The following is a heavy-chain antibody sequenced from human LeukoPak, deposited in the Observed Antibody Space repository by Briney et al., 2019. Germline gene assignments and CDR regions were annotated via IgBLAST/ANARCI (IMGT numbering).Heavy chain of an antibody. CDR3: GRVGPLYVSGGSCYWFDP. CDR2: IIPIFGTA. CDR1: GGTFSSYA. D-gene: IGHD2-15*01. Sequence: SVKVSCKASGGTFSSYAISWVRQAPGQGLEWMGGIIPIFGTANYAQKFQGRVTITADESTSTAYMELSSLRSEDTAVYYCGRVGPLYVSGGSCYWFDPWGQGTLVTVS. J-gene: IGHJ5*02. V-gene: IGHV1-69*01.